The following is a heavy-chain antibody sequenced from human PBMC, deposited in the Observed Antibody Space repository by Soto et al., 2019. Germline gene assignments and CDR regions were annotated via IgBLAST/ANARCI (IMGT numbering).Heavy chain of an antibody. V-gene: IGHV1-18*01. Sequence: ASVKVSCKASGYTFTSYGISWVRQAPGQGLEWMGWISAYNGNTNYAQKLQGRVTMTTDTSTSTAYMELRSLRSDETAVYYCERGGGRYCSSTSCYFGFDPWGQGTLVTVSS. J-gene: IGHJ5*02. CDR3: ERGGGRYCSSTSCYFGFDP. CDR1: GYTFTSYG. CDR2: ISAYNGNT. D-gene: IGHD2-2*01.